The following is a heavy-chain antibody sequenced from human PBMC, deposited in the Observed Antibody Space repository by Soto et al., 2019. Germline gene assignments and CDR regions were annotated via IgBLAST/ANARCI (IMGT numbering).Heavy chain of an antibody. V-gene: IGHV3-48*03. CDR2: ITSSGTTI. J-gene: IGHJ6*02. CDR1: GFTFSIYE. Sequence: VGFLRLSCAASGFTFSIYEVSWVRQAPGKGLEWVSYITSSGTTIYYTDSVKGRFTISRDNAKNSLYLQMNSLRAEDTAVYYWARDGQIYGLDVWGQGTTVTVSS. CDR3: ARDGQIYGLDV.